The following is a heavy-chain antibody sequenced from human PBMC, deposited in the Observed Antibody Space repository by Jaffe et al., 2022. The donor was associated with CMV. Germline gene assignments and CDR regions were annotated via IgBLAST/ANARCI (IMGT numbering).Heavy chain of an antibody. CDR3: ARHFTAIVGDRMDY. V-gene: IGHV4-39*01. CDR1: GGSISSSSYY. J-gene: IGHJ4*02. D-gene: IGHD1-26*01. CDR2: IYYSGST. Sequence: QLQLQESGPGLVKPSETLSLTCTVSGGSISSSSYYWGWIRQPPGKGLEWIGSIYYSGSTYYNPSLKSRVTISVDTSKNQFSLKLSSVTAADTAVYYCARHFTAIVGDRMDYWGQGTLVTVSS.